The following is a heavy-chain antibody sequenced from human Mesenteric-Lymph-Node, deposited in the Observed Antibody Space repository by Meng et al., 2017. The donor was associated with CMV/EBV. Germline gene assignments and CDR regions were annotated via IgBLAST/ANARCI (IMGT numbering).Heavy chain of an antibody. D-gene: IGHD3-10*01. CDR2: MNPNSGNT. CDR3: ARAPPYYYDSDSFYNVLRAWFDP. V-gene: IGHV1-8*02. J-gene: IGHJ5*02. Sequence: ASVKVSCKASGYTFTGYDIHWVRQATGQGLEWMGWMNPNSGNTGYAQKFQGRVTITRNTSISTAYMELSSLRSEDTAVYYCARAPPYYYDSDSFYNVLRAWFDPWGQGTLVTVSS. CDR1: GYTFTGYD.